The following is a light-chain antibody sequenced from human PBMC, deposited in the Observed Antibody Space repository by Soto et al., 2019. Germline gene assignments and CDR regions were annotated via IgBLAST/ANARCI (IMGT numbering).Light chain of an antibody. Sequence: QSALTQPASVSGSPGQSITISCTGTSNDVGVYNYVSWYQQHPGKAPKLMIYEVTNRPSGVSNRFSGSKSGNTASLTISGLQPEDGADYYCSSYTIINTWVFGGGTKLTVL. V-gene: IGLV2-14*01. CDR3: SSYTIINTWV. J-gene: IGLJ3*02. CDR1: SNDVGVYNY. CDR2: EVT.